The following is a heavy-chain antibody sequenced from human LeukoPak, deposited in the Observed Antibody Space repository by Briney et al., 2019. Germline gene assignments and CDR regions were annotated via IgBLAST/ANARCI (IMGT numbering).Heavy chain of an antibody. V-gene: IGHV3-48*03. D-gene: IGHD6-13*01. CDR1: GFTFSSYE. J-gene: IGHJ4*02. Sequence: GGSLRLSCAASGFTFSSYEMNWVRQAPGKGLEWVSYISSSGSTIYYADSVKGRFTTSRDNAKNSLYLQMNSLRAEDTAVYYCARVSRGSSWEFDYWGQGTLVTVSS. CDR2: ISSSGSTI. CDR3: ARVSRGSSWEFDY.